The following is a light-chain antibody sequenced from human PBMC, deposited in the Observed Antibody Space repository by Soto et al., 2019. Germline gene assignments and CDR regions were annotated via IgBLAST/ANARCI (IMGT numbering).Light chain of an antibody. J-gene: IGKJ5*01. CDR1: QSVSSSY. Sequence: EIELTQSPGTLSVSPGKRATLSCRASQSVSSSYLAWFQQRPGQTPRLLIYDASTRAPGIPARFSGRGSGADFTLTISSLEPEDLAVYYCQQRSDSITFGQGTRLEIK. V-gene: IGKV3D-20*02. CDR3: QQRSDSIT. CDR2: DAS.